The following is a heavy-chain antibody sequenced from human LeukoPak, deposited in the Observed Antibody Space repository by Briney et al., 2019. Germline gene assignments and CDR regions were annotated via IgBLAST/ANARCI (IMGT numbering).Heavy chain of an antibody. CDR2: ISYDGSNK. D-gene: IGHD3-22*01. CDR1: GFTFSSYG. J-gene: IGHJ4*02. Sequence: GGSLRLSCAASGFTFSSYGVHWVRQAPGKGLEWVAVISYDGSNKYYADSVKGRFTISRDNSKNTLYLQMNSLRAEDTAVYYCATLDDSSGYYSVDYWGQGTLVTVSS. V-gene: IGHV3-30*03. CDR3: ATLDDSSGYYSVDY.